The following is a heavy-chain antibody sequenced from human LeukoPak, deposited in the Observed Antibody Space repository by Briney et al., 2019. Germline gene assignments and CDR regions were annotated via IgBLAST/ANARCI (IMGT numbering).Heavy chain of an antibody. D-gene: IGHD7-27*01. J-gene: IGHJ4*02. CDR2: IWYDGSNK. CDR3: AKDLTTGDEIY. V-gene: IGHV3-30*02. Sequence: GGSLRLSCAASGFTFSTYGMHWVRQAPGKGLEWVSFIWYDGSNKYYADSVKGRFTISRDNSKNTLYLQMNSLRAEDTAVYYCAKDLTTGDEIYWGQGTLVTVSS. CDR1: GFTFSTYG.